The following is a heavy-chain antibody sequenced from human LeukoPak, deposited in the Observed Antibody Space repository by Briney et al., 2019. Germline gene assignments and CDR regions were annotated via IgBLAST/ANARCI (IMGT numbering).Heavy chain of an antibody. J-gene: IGHJ3*02. CDR1: GGSFSGYY. CDR2: INHSGST. Sequence: PSETLSLTCAVYGGSFSGYYWSWIRQPPGKGLEWIGEINHSGSTNYNPSLKSRATISVDTSKNQFSLKLSSVTAADTAVYYCASVCSGGSCYAMSAFDIWGQGTMVTVSS. D-gene: IGHD2-15*01. V-gene: IGHV4-34*01. CDR3: ASVCSGGSCYAMSAFDI.